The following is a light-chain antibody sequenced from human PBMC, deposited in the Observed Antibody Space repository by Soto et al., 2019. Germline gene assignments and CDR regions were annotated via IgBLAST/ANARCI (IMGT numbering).Light chain of an antibody. CDR3: QQYNNWPRT. Sequence: EIVMTQSPATLSVSPGERASLSCRASQSVSSDLAWYQQNPGQAPRLLIYSSSTRASGIPARFSGSGSGTEFTLTISSLQSEDFAVYYCQQYNNWPRTFGQGTKVDIK. CDR1: QSVSSD. J-gene: IGKJ1*01. V-gene: IGKV3-15*01. CDR2: SSS.